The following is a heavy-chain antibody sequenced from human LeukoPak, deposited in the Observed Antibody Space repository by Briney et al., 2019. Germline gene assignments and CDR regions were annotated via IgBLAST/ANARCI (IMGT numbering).Heavy chain of an antibody. D-gene: IGHD1-26*01. J-gene: IGHJ6*03. CDR2: ISESGGTT. CDR1: GFTFNNYA. CDR3: AREVGATNLGYYYYYMDV. Sequence: GGSLRLSCAASGFTFNNYAMNWVRQAPGKGLEWVSSISESGGTTDYADSVKGRFTISRDNAKNTLYLQMNSLRAEDTAVYYCAREVGATNLGYYYYYMDVWGKGTTVTISS. V-gene: IGHV3-23*01.